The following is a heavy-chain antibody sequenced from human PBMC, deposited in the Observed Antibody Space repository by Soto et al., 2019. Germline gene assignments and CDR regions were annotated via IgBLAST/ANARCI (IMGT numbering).Heavy chain of an antibody. J-gene: IGHJ6*02. CDR1: VFTFSSYA. V-gene: IGHV3-23*01. Sequence: GSLRLSCAASVFTFSSYAMSWVRQAPGKGLEWVSAISGSGGSTYYADSVKGRFTISRDNSKNTLYLQMNSLRAEDTAVYYCAKDFDPNCSSTSCYVSYYYYGMDVWGQGTTVTVSS. CDR3: AKDFDPNCSSTSCYVSYYYYGMDV. CDR2: ISGSGGST. D-gene: IGHD2-2*01.